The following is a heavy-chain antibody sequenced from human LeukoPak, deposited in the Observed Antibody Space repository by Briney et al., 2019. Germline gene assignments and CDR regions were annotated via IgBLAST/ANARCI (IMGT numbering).Heavy chain of an antibody. CDR1: GFTFSSYW. J-gene: IGHJ4*02. CDR2: IKEDGSEE. D-gene: IGHD3-9*01. V-gene: IGHV3-7*01. Sequence: GGSLRLSCAASGFTFSSYWMSWVRQAPGKGLECVANIKEDGSEEYYVDSVKGRFTISRDNAKNSLYLQMNSLRAEDTAVYYCARDLTYYDILTEGENYWGQGTLVTVSS. CDR3: ARDLTYYDILTEGENY.